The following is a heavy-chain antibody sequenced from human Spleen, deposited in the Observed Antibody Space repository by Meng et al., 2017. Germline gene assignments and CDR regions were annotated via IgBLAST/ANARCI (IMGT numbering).Heavy chain of an antibody. CDR2: IDTTGDT. Sequence: GGSLRLSCAASGFTFSSYDMHWVRQGTGKGLEWVSAIDTTGDTYYPGSVKGRFTISRDNSKNTLYLQMNSLRAEDTAVYYCAKGAFSGSEKRDAFDIWGQGTMVTVSS. CDR1: GFTFSSYD. D-gene: IGHD1-26*01. CDR3: AKGAFSGSEKRDAFDI. J-gene: IGHJ3*02. V-gene: IGHV3-13*01.